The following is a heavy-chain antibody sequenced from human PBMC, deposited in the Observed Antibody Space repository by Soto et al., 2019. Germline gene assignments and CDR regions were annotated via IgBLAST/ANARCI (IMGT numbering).Heavy chain of an antibody. D-gene: IGHD3-22*01. J-gene: IGHJ6*02. CDR3: ARAVRYYYDSSGYRPPDYYGMDV. V-gene: IGHV1-69*01. CDR2: IIPIFGTA. CDR1: GGTFSSYA. Sequence: QVQLVQSGAEVKKPGSSVKVSCKASGGTFSSYAISWVRQAPGQGLEWMGGIIPIFGTANYAQKFQGRVTITADESTSTDYMELSSLRSEDTAVYYCARAVRYYYDSSGYRPPDYYGMDVWGQGTTVTVSS.